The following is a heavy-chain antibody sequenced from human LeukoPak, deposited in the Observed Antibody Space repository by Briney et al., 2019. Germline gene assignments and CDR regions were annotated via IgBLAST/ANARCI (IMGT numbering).Heavy chain of an antibody. CDR3: AKDFYAMVRGVIGNWFDP. CDR2: INPSGGST. CDR1: GYTFTSYY. V-gene: IGHV1-46*01. D-gene: IGHD3-10*01. Sequence: ASVKVSCKASGYTFTSYYMHWVRQAPGQGLEWMGIINPSGGSTSYAQKFQGRVTMTRDTSTSTVYMELSSLRAEDTAVYYCAKDFYAMVRGVIGNWFDPWGQGTLVTVSS. J-gene: IGHJ5*02.